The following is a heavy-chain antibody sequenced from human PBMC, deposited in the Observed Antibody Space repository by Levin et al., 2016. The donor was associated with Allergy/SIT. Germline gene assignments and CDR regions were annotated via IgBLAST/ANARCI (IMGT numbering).Heavy chain of an antibody. CDR1: GFTFSSYS. V-gene: IGHV3-48*01. Sequence: GGSLRLSCAASGFTFSSYSMNWVRQAPGKGLEWVSYISSSSSTIYYADSVKGRFTISRDNAKNSLYLQMNSLRAEDTAVYYCARALELWSVIIDYWGQGTLVTVSS. CDR3: ARALELWSVIIDY. CDR2: ISSSSSTI. D-gene: IGHD5-18*01. J-gene: IGHJ4*02.